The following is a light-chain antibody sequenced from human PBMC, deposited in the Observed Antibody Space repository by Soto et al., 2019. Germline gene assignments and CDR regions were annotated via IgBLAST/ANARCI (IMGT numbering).Light chain of an antibody. J-gene: IGKJ1*01. V-gene: IGKV1-27*01. CDR2: GAS. CDR3: QKATVPTVP. Sequence: VPKLLIYGASTLHSGVPSRFSGSGYGTHFTLTISSLQPEDVAPYYCQKATVPTVPFGHGAKVDIK.